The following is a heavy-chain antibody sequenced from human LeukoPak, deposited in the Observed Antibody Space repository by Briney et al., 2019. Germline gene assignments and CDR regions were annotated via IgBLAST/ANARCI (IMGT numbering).Heavy chain of an antibody. J-gene: IGHJ6*02. D-gene: IGHD3-22*01. V-gene: IGHV4-39*01. CDR2: IYYSGST. CDR3: ARRLPGYYDSSGYWARYYYYYYGMDV. Sequence: SETLSLTCTVSGGSISSSSYYWGWIRQPPGKGLEWIGSIYYSGSTYYDPSVKSRVTIFVDTSKNQFSLKLSSVTAADTAVYYCARRLPGYYDSSGYWARYYYYYYGMDVWGQGTTVTVSS. CDR1: GGSISSSSYY.